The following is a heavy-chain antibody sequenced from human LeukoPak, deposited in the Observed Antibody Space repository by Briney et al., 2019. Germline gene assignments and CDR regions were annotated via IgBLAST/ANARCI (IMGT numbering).Heavy chain of an antibody. CDR2: ISSSSSYI. CDR3: ARDLRNWDGGAYFDY. D-gene: IGHD1-1*01. J-gene: IGHJ4*02. CDR1: GFTFSIYS. Sequence: GGSLRLSCAASGFTFSIYSMNWVRQAPGRGLEWVSSISSSSSYIYYTDSVKGRFTISRDNAKNSLSLQMNSLRAEDTAVYYCARDLRNWDGGAYFDYWGQGTLVTVSS. V-gene: IGHV3-21*01.